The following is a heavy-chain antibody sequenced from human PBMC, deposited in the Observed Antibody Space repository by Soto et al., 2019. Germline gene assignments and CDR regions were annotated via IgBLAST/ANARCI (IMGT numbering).Heavy chain of an antibody. CDR1: AFTFSSYA. D-gene: IGHD5-18*01. Sequence: GGSLRLSCAVSAFTFSSYAMCWVRQAPGKGLEWVSAISGSGGSTYYADSVKGRFTISRDNSKNTLYLQMNSLRAEDTAVYYCAKDQRLGQLWPDAFDIWGQGTMVNVSS. CDR2: ISGSGGST. CDR3: AKDQRLGQLWPDAFDI. J-gene: IGHJ3*02. V-gene: IGHV3-23*01.